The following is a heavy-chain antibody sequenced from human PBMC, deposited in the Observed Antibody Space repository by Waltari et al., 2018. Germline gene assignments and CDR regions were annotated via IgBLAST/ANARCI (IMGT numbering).Heavy chain of an antibody. J-gene: IGHJ4*02. CDR1: GFSLSRSGLT. CDR3: ARSRGMTYLDF. Sequence: QITLKESGPTVVKPTETLTLTCNFSGFSLSRSGLTVSWSRQPPGKALEWLAVIYWDDDTRYSPFLRTRLTITKDTSKNSVVLTLANMDPGDTAAYFCARSRGMTYLDFWGQGILVTVSS. D-gene: IGHD3-10*01. V-gene: IGHV2-5*02. CDR2: IYWDDDT.